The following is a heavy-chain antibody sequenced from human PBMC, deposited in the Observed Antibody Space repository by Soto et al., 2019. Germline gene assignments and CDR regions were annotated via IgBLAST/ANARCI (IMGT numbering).Heavy chain of an antibody. Sequence: QVLLVQSGAEVKKPGSSVKVSCKVSGDSFRRYAISWVRQAPGQGLEWMGGIIPILGSPNYAQKFQDRVTIIADESTSTTYMELSSLRSEDAAVYYCASRERVDAFDIWGQGTMVTVSS. V-gene: IGHV1-69*01. J-gene: IGHJ3*02. CDR3: ASRERVDAFDI. CDR2: IIPILGSP. D-gene: IGHD1-26*01. CDR1: GDSFRRYA.